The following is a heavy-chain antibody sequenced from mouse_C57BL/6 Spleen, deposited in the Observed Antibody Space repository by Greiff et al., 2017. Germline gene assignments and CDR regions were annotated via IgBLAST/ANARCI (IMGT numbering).Heavy chain of an antibody. CDR2: IRSKSSNYAT. V-gene: IGHV10-3*01. D-gene: IGHD1-1*01. CDR3: VRESPTTVVATRGAMDY. CDR1: GFTFNTYA. Sequence: EVQLVESGGGLVQPKGSLKLSCAASGFTFNTYAMHWVRQAPGKGLEWVARIRSKSSNYATYYADSVKDRFTSTRDDSQSMLYLQMNNLKTEDTAMYYCVRESPTTVVATRGAMDYWGQGTSVTVSS. J-gene: IGHJ4*01.